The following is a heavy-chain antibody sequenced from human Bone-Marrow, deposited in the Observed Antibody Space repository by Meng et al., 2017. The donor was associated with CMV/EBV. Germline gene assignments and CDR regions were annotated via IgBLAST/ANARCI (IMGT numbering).Heavy chain of an antibody. D-gene: IGHD2-2*01. J-gene: IGHJ1*01. V-gene: IGHV4-59*12. CDR3: ARARLRKYQLLNEYFKH. Sequence: SETLSLTCTVSGCSISSYYWSWIRQPPGKGLEWIGYIYYSGSTNYNPSLKSRVTISVDTSNNQFSLKLSSVTAADTAVYYCARARLRKYQLLNEYFKHWGQGTRVTGSS. CDR1: GCSISSYY. CDR2: IYYSGST.